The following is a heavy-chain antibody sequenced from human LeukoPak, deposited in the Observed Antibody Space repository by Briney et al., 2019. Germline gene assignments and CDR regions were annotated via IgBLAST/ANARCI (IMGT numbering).Heavy chain of an antibody. J-gene: IGHJ4*02. V-gene: IGHV3-23*01. D-gene: IGHD2-2*01. Sequence: GGSLRLSCAASGFTVSSNYMNWVRQAPGKGLEWVSAISGSGGSTYYADSVKGRFTISRDNSKNTLYLQMNSLRAEDTAVYYCAKVQVVPAGHEYYFDYWGQGTLVTVSS. CDR2: ISGSGGST. CDR1: GFTVSSNY. CDR3: AKVQVVPAGHEYYFDY.